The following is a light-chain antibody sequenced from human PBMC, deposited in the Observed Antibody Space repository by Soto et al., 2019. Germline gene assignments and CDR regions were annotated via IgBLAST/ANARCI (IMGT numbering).Light chain of an antibody. V-gene: IGLV2-14*01. CDR1: NSDVGDYNY. CDR3: SSHTTGSTLVE. J-gene: IGLJ2*01. Sequence: QSALTQPASVSASPGQSITISCTGTNSDVGDYNYVSWYQQHPGKAPKLMIYEVSNRPSGVSNRFSGSKSGHTASLTISGLRAEDEADYYCSSHTTGSTLVEFGGGTQLTVL. CDR2: EVS.